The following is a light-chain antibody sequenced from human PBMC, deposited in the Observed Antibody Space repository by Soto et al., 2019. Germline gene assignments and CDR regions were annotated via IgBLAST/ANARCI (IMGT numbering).Light chain of an antibody. J-gene: IGLJ2*01. Sequence: QSALTQPPSASGSPGQSVTISCTGTSSDVGGYNYVSWYQQHPGKAPKLMIYEVSKRPSGVPDRFSGSKSGNTASLTVSGLQAEDEADYYCGSYAGSYIGVFGGGTKLTVL. CDR3: GSYAGSYIGV. V-gene: IGLV2-8*01. CDR1: SSDVGGYNY. CDR2: EVS.